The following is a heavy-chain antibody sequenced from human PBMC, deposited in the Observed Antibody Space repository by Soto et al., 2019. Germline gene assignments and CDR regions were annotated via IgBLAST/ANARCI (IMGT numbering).Heavy chain of an antibody. J-gene: IGHJ4*02. D-gene: IGHD3-10*01. V-gene: IGHV4-39*01. CDR3: ARQDDKYGSTS. CDR1: GGSISSVSSY. CDR2: IYFIGSS. Sequence: PSETLSLTCTASGGSISSVSSYWGWIRQPPGKGLEWIGSIYFIGSSYSNPSLQSRVTISVDTSNNQFSLKLTSVTAADTAVYFCARQDDKYGSTSWGQGTLVTVSS.